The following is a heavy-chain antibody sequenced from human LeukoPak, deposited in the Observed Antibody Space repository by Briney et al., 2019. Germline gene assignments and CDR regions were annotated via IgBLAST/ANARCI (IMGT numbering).Heavy chain of an antibody. CDR1: GGSISSYY. Sequence: SETPSLTCTVSGGSISSYYWGWIRQPAGKGLEWIWRIYTSGSTNYNPSLKSRVTMSVDTSKNPISMQLSSVTAADTAVYYCARVSFDWSYYFASWGQGTLVTVSS. CDR2: IYTSGST. J-gene: IGHJ4*02. CDR3: ARVSFDWSYYFAS. V-gene: IGHV4-4*07. D-gene: IGHD3-9*01.